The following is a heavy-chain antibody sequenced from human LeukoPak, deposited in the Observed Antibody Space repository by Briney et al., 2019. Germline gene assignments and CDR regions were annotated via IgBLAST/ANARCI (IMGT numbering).Heavy chain of an antibody. CDR3: ARSNTPGIAVAGTGFDY. CDR1: GGSFSGYY. CDR2: INHSGST. V-gene: IGHV4-34*01. Sequence: SETLSLTCAVYGGSFSGYYWSWIRQPPGKGLEWIGEINHSGSTNYNPSLKSRVTISVDTSKNQFSLKLSSVAAADTAVYYCARSNTPGIAVAGTGFDYWGQGTLVTVSS. D-gene: IGHD6-19*01. J-gene: IGHJ4*02.